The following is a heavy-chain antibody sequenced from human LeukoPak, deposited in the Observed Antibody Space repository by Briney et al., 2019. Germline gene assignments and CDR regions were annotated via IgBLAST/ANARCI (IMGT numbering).Heavy chain of an antibody. V-gene: IGHV1-69*05. D-gene: IGHD4-23*01. CDR1: GVTFSSYA. CDR3: AVGGNPRYYYMDV. CDR2: IIPIFGTA. Sequence: SVKVSCKASGVTFSSYAISWVRQAPGQGLEWMGGIIPIFGTANYAQKLQGRVTITTDESTSTAYMELSSLRSEDTAVYYCAVGGNPRYYYMDVWGKGTTVTVSS. J-gene: IGHJ6*03.